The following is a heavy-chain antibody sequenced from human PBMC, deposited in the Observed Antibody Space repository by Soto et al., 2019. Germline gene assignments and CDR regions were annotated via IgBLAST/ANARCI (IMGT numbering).Heavy chain of an antibody. Sequence: SVKVSCKASGGTFSSYTISWVRQAPGQGLEWMGRIIPILGIANYAQKFQGRVTITADKSTSTAYMELSSLRSEDTAVYDCARIIAVAGTNYYYYMDVWGKGTTVTVSS. D-gene: IGHD6-19*01. V-gene: IGHV1-69*02. CDR2: IIPILGIA. CDR1: GGTFSSYT. CDR3: ARIIAVAGTNYYYYMDV. J-gene: IGHJ6*03.